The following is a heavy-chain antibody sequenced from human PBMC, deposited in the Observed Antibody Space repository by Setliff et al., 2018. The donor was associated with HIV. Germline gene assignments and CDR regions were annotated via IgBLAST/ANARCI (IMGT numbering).Heavy chain of an antibody. D-gene: IGHD6-13*01. CDR2: IYPGDSEA. V-gene: IGHV5-51*01. Sequence: GESLKISCKGSGYIFGLYWIAWVRQMPGKGLEWMGIIYPGDSEARYSPSFQGQVTISADKSISTAYLQWSSLRAEDVALYYCAKDRGAAAGNGGYFDYWGQGTLVTVSS. CDR1: GYIFGLYW. CDR3: AKDRGAAAGNGGYFDY. J-gene: IGHJ4*02.